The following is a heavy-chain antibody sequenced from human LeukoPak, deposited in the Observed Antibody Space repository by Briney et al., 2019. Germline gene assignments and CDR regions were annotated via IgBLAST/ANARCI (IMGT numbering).Heavy chain of an antibody. CDR3: ARGEMATILDYYYYMDV. Sequence: PGGSLRLSCAASGFTFSSYSMNWVRQAPGKGMEWVSSISSSSSYIYYTDSVKGRFTISRDNAKNLLYLQMNSLRAEDTAVYYCARGEMATILDYYYYMDVWGKGTTVTVSS. D-gene: IGHD5-24*01. V-gene: IGHV3-21*01. CDR1: GFTFSSYS. CDR2: ISSSSSYI. J-gene: IGHJ6*03.